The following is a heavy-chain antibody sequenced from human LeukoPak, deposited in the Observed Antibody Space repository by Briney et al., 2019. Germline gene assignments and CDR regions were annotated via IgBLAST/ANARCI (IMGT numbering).Heavy chain of an antibody. D-gene: IGHD3-10*01. CDR2: ITFSSSHI. J-gene: IGHJ5*02. V-gene: IGHV3-21*01. CDR1: GFTFSGYV. CDR3: ARGPQFSGPGWFDP. Sequence: GGSLRLSCAASGFTFSGYVMTWVRQAPGKGLECISSITFSSSHIYYADSVKGRFTISRDNTKDSLYLQMNSLRAEDTAIYYCARGPQFSGPGWFDPWGQGTLVTVSS.